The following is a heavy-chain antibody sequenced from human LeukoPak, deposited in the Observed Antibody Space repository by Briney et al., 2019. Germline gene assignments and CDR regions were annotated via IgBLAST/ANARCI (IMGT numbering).Heavy chain of an antibody. Sequence: SETLSLTCTVSGYSISSGYYWGWIRQPPGKGLEWIGSIYHSGSTYYNPSLKSRVTISVDTSKNQFSLKVSSVTAADTALYYCARVEATRPGNWYFDLWGRGTLVTVSS. J-gene: IGHJ2*01. V-gene: IGHV4-38-2*02. D-gene: IGHD6-6*01. CDR3: ARVEATRPGNWYFDL. CDR1: GYSISSGYY. CDR2: IYHSGST.